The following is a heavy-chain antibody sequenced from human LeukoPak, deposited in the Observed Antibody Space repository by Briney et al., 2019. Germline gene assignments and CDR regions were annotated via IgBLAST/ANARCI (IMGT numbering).Heavy chain of an antibody. D-gene: IGHD5-12*01. CDR3: AGYSGYDPYRFDY. CDR1: GGTLSSYA. CDR2: IIPIFGTA. J-gene: IGHJ4*02. Sequence: SVKVSCKASGGTLSSYAISWVRQAPGQGLEWMGGIIPIFGTANYAQKFQGRVTITTDESTSTAYMELSSLRSEDTAVYYCAGYSGYDPYRFDYWGQGTLVTVSS. V-gene: IGHV1-69*05.